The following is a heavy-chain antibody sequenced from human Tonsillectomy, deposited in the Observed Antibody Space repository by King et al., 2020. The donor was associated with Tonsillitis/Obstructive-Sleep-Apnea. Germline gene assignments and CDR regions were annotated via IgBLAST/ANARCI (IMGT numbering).Heavy chain of an antibody. CDR2: ISSSSTYT. V-gene: IGHV3-11*05. CDR3: ARDIVVVPTAAWWFDP. J-gene: IGHJ5*02. Sequence: VQLVESGGGLVKPGGSLRLSCAASGFTFGDYYMSWIRQAPGKGLEWVSYISSSSTYTNYADFVKGRFTISRDNAKNSLYLQMNSLRAEDTAVYYCARDIVVVPTAAWWFDPWGQGTLVTVSS. CDR1: GFTFGDYY. D-gene: IGHD2-2*01.